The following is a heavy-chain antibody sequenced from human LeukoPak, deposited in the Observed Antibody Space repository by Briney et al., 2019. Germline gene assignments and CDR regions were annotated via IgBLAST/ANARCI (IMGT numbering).Heavy chain of an antibody. CDR2: ISYDGSNK. J-gene: IGHJ4*02. CDR3: AKDLRRGSYLYDY. V-gene: IGHV3-30-3*01. CDR1: GFTFSSYA. D-gene: IGHD1-26*01. Sequence: GGSLRLSCAASGFTFSSYAMHWVRQAPGKGLEWVAVISYDGSNKYYADSVKGRFTISRDNSKNTLYLQMNSLRAEDTAVYYCAKDLRRGSYLYDYWGQGTLVTVSS.